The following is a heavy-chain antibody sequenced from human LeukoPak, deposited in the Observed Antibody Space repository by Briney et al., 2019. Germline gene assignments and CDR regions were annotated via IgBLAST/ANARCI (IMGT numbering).Heavy chain of an antibody. D-gene: IGHD1/OR15-1a*01. Sequence: SETLSLTCTVSGGSLSNYYWNWIRQPPGKGLESIGYIYYTGTTNYNPSLKSRVTISVDTSKNQFSLRLNSVTATDTAVYYCARSGTSRYYFYGVDVWGQGTTVTVSS. CDR3: ARSGTSRYYFYGVDV. CDR2: IYYTGTT. V-gene: IGHV4-59*08. J-gene: IGHJ6*02. CDR1: GGSLSNYY.